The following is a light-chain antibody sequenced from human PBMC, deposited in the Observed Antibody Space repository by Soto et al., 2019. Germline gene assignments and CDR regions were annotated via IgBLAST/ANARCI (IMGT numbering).Light chain of an antibody. CDR3: QVWDSSSDHWV. CDR2: DDS. J-gene: IGLJ1*01. V-gene: IGLV3-21*02. CDR1: NIGSKS. Sequence: SSALTQPPSVSVAPGQTARITCGGNNIGSKSVHWYQQKPGQAPVLAVYDDSDRPSGIPERFSGSNSGNTATLTISRVEAGDEADYYCQVWDSSSDHWVFGTGTKVTVL.